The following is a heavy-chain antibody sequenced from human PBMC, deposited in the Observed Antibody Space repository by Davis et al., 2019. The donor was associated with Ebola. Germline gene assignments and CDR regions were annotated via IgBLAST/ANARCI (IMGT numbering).Heavy chain of an antibody. CDR3: ARGRVPSAIRSCHS. CDR2: ISSDGSNE. J-gene: IGHJ4*02. D-gene: IGHD2-2*02. CDR1: GFTFSSYV. V-gene: IGHV3-30-3*01. Sequence: GESLKISCAASGFTFSSYVMHWVRRAPGKGLEWVALISSDGSNEYYADSVKGRFTISRDNSKNTLYLQMNSLSAEDTAIYYCARGRVPSAIRSCHSWGQGTLVTVSS.